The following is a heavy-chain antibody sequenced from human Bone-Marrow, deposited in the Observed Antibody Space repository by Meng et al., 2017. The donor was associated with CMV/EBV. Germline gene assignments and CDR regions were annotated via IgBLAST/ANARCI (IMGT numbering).Heavy chain of an antibody. CDR1: GYTFTSYG. V-gene: IGHV1-69*05. D-gene: IGHD3-3*01. CDR3: ARAGSHDFWSGYLSYYYYYGMDV. CDR2: IIPIFGTA. J-gene: IGHJ6*02. Sequence: SVKVSCKASGYTFTSYGISWVRQAPGQGLEWMGWIIPIFGTANYAQKFQGRVTITTDESTSTAYMELSSLRSEDTAVYYCARAGSHDFWSGYLSYYYYYGMDVWGQGTTVTVSS.